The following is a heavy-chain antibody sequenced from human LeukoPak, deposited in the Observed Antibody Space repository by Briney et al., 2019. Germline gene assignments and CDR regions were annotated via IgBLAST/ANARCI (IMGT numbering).Heavy chain of an antibody. CDR3: ARIFSAAGTNNWFDP. Sequence: ASVKVSCKASGYTFTGYYMHWVRQAPGQGLEWMGWINPNSGGTNYAQQFQGRVTMTRDTSISTAYMELSRLRSDDTAVYYCARIFSAAGTNNWFDPWGQGTLVTVSS. D-gene: IGHD6-13*01. J-gene: IGHJ5*02. CDR1: GYTFTGYY. CDR2: INPNSGGT. V-gene: IGHV1-2*02.